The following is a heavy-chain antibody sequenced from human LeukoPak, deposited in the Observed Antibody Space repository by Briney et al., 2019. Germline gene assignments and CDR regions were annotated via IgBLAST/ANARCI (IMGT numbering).Heavy chain of an antibody. CDR3: ARGRGYGSGSPTYYFDY. V-gene: IGHV4-34*01. CDR2: INHSGST. Sequence: KTSETLSLTSAVYGGSFSGYYWSWIRQPPGKGLEWIGEINHSGSTNYNPSLKSRVTISVDTSKNQFSLKLSSVTAADTAVYYCARGRGYGSGSPTYYFDYWGQGTLVTVSS. D-gene: IGHD3-10*01. J-gene: IGHJ4*02. CDR1: GGSFSGYY.